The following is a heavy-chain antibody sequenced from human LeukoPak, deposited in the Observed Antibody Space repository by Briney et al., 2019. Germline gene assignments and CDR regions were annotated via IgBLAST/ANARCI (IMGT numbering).Heavy chain of an antibody. D-gene: IGHD6-13*01. CDR1: GGSISSSSYY. CDR2: IYYSGST. CDR3: ARQDGSSWYTEYYFDY. V-gene: IGHV4-61*05. J-gene: IGHJ4*02. Sequence: SETLSLTCTVSGGSISSSSYYWSWIRQPPGKGLEWIGYIYYSGSTNYNPSLKSRVTISVDTSKNQFSLKLSSVTAADTAVYYCARQDGSSWYTEYYFDYWGQGTLVTVSS.